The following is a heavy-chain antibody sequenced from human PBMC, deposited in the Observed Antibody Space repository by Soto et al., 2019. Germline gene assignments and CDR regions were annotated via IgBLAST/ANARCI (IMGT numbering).Heavy chain of an antibody. Sequence: GGSLRLSCAASGFTFSTYGMHWVRQAPGKGLEWVSYISSTSTYINYADSLRGRFTVSRDNARNSLYPQVNSLRAEDTAVYYCARVPQWCMHCLDVWGQGTTVTVSS. CDR1: GFTFSTYG. CDR2: ISSTSTYI. J-gene: IGHJ6*02. CDR3: ARVPQWCMHCLDV. D-gene: IGHD2-8*01. V-gene: IGHV3-21*06.